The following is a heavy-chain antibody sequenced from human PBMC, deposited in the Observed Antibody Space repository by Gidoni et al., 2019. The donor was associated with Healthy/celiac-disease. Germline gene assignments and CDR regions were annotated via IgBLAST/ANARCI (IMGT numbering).Heavy chain of an antibody. CDR1: GSTFDDYG. J-gene: IGHJ6*02. V-gene: IGHV3-20*04. CDR3: ARDRRFGDFYGMDV. CDR2: INWTGGST. Sequence: EVQLVESGGGVVRPGGPLSLSGAAPGSTFDDYGMGWGRQAPGKGVEWVSGINWTGGSTGYADAEKGRFTISRDNAKNSLYLQMNSLRAEDTALYYCARDRRFGDFYGMDVWGQGTTVTVSS. D-gene: IGHD3-10*01.